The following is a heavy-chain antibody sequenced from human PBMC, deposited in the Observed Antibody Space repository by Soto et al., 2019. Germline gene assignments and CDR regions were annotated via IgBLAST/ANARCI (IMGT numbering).Heavy chain of an antibody. CDR1: GYTFTSYA. D-gene: IGHD2-15*01. V-gene: IGHV1-3*01. CDR3: ARGAKTYCGGGSWPDAFDI. CDR2: INAGNGNT. J-gene: IGHJ3*02. Sequence: QVPLVQSGAEVKKPGASVKVSCEASGYTFTSYAMHWVRQAPGHRLEWMGWINAGNGNTKYSQKFQGRVTITRDTAASAAYRELSSLRSEDTAVYYCARGAKTYCGGGSWPDAFDIWGQGTMVTFSS.